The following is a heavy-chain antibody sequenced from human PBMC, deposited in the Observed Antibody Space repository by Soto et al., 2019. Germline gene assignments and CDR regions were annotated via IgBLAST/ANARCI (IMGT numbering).Heavy chain of an antibody. V-gene: IGHV4-59*01. CDR3: ARRAPRDGDPKTVRAFDI. J-gene: IGHJ3*02. D-gene: IGHD1-1*01. CDR2: ISSSGST. Sequence: QLQLQESGPGLVKPSETLSLTCTVSGGSISSYYWSWIRQPPGKGLEWIAYISSSGSTKYNPSLRSRVTISLDTSKNQFSLKSTSVTAADTAVYYCARRAPRDGDPKTVRAFDIWGQGTMVTVSS. CDR1: GGSISSYY.